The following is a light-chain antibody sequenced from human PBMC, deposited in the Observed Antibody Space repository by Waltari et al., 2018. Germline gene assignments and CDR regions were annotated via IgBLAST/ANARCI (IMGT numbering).Light chain of an antibody. V-gene: IGKV3-15*01. CDR2: RAS. CDR1: QRVNSD. CDR3: QHYNNWPPWT. Sequence: EIVMTQSPATLSVSPGERATLSCRTSQRVNSDLAWYQHKPGQAPRLLICRASTSATGIPVRFSGSGSETEFTLTISSLHSEDFAVYYCQHYNNWPPWTFGQGTKVEIK. J-gene: IGKJ1*01.